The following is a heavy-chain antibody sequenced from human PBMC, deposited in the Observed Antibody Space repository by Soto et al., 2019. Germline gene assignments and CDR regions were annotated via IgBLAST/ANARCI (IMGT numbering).Heavy chain of an antibody. V-gene: IGHV3-7*01. CDR1: GFSFSDSW. CDR2: INPGGSEK. D-gene: IGHD3-16*01. CDR3: ASLGRHG. Sequence: AGGSLRLSCVASGFSFSDSWMDWVRQAPGKGPEWVANINPGGSEKNYVDSVKGRFTISRDNAKNSLFLQMNNLRAEDTGVYYCASLGRHGWGQGTTVTVSS. J-gene: IGHJ6*02.